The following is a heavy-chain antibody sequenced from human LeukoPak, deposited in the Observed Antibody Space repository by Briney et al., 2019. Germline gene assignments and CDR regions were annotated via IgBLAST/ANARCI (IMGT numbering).Heavy chain of an antibody. CDR1: GFTFSSYS. J-gene: IGHJ4*02. Sequence: GGSLRLSCAASGFTFSSYSMNWVRQAPGKGLEWVSSISSSSSYIYYADSVKGRFTISRDNAKNSLYLQMNSLRAEDTAVYYCARARAYYYDSSGCPELDYWGQGALVTVSS. V-gene: IGHV3-21*01. CDR3: ARARAYYYDSSGCPELDY. CDR2: ISSSSSYI. D-gene: IGHD3-22*01.